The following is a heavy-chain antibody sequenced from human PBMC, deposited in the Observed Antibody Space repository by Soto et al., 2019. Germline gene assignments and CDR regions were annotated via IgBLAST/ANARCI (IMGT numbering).Heavy chain of an antibody. V-gene: IGHV2-5*02. J-gene: IGHJ4*02. CDR2: IYWDDDK. CDR1: GFSLTTSGVG. CDR3: AHRVLRTVFGLVTTTAVYFDF. Sequence: QITLNESGPTVVRPTETLTLTCRFSGFSLTTSGVGVGWIRQSPGKAPEWLAPIYWDDDKRYSASLKSRLTNPKDTSKNQAVLTVADLDPTDTATYYCAHRVLRTVFGLVTTTAVYFDFWGQGTPVAVSS. D-gene: IGHD3-3*01.